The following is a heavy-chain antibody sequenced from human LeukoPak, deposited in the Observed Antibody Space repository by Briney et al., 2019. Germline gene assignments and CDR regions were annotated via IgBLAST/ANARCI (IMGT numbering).Heavy chain of an antibody. J-gene: IGHJ5*02. CDR1: GGSFSGYY. CDR2: MNHSGST. Sequence: PSETLSLTCAVYGGSFSGYYWSWIRQPPGKGLEWIGEMNHSGSTNYNPSLKSRVTMSVDTSKNQFSLKLSSVTAADTAVYYCARVLPGDYDILTGYYPNWFDPWGQGTLVTVSS. V-gene: IGHV4-34*01. D-gene: IGHD3-9*01. CDR3: ARVLPGDYDILTGYYPNWFDP.